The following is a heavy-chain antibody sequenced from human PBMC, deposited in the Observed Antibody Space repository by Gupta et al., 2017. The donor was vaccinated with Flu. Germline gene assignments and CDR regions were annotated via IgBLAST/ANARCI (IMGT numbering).Heavy chain of an antibody. D-gene: IGHD3-3*01. J-gene: IGHJ6*02. Sequence: EVQLLESGGGLVQPGGSLRLSCAASGFTFIEYAITWVRQAPGKGLEWLSGSSGNGGSTFYADAVKGRFTVSRDISKNTVSLQMNSLRVEDTAVYYCAKSTDFWSGYSIGARHGLDVWGRGTTVTVSS. V-gene: IGHV3-23*01. CDR3: AKSTDFWSGYSIGARHGLDV. CDR1: GFTFIEYA. CDR2: SSGNGGST.